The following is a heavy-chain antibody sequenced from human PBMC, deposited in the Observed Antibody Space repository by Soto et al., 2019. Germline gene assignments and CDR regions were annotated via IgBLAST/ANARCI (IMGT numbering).Heavy chain of an antibody. Sequence: GESLKISCKGSGYSFTSYWIGWVRQMPGKGLEWMGIIYPGDSDTRYSPSFQGQVTISADKSISTAYLQWSSLKASDTAMYYCARGPPVVLVVYRDAFDIWGQGTMVTVSS. D-gene: IGHD2-8*01. CDR1: GYSFTSYW. V-gene: IGHV5-51*01. J-gene: IGHJ3*02. CDR3: ARGPPVVLVVYRDAFDI. CDR2: IYPGDSDT.